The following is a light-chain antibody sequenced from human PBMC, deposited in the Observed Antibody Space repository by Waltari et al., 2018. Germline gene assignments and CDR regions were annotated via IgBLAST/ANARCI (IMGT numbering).Light chain of an antibody. CDR1: GGHTHYA. J-gene: IGLJ3*02. CDR2: VNSDGRH. V-gene: IGLV4-69*01. Sequence: QLVVTQSPSASASLGASVKLTCTLSGGHTHYALTWHQQQPQKGPRFLMKVNSDGRHNKGDVIPDRFSGSSSGAERYLTISSLQSEDEADYHCQTWDTGIRVFGGGTKLIVL. CDR3: QTWDTGIRV.